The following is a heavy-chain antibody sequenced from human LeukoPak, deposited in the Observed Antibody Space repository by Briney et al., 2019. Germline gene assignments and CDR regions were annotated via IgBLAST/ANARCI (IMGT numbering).Heavy chain of an antibody. V-gene: IGHV1-8*03. CDR2: MNPNSGNT. CDR1: GYTFTGYY. D-gene: IGHD3-22*01. CDR3: ARGWGYDSSGWEDNWFDP. J-gene: IGHJ5*02. Sequence: ASVKVSCKASGYTFTGYYMHWVRQAPGQGLEWMGWMNPNSGNTGYAQKFQGRVTITRNTSISTAYMELSSLRSGDTAVYYCARGWGYDSSGWEDNWFDPWGQGTLVTVSS.